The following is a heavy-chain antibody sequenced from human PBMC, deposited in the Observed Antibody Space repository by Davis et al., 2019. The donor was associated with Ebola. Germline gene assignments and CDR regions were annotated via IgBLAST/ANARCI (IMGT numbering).Heavy chain of an antibody. CDR3: ARDLWLGELLGTYYFDY. CDR1: GFTVSSNY. V-gene: IGHV3-53*01. D-gene: IGHD3-10*01. CDR2: IYSGGST. J-gene: IGHJ4*02. Sequence: GESLKISCAASGFTVSSNYMSWVRQAPGKGLEWVSVIYSGGSTYYADSVKGRFTISRDNAKNSLYLQMNSLRAEDTAVYYCARDLWLGELLGTYYFDYWGQGTLVTVSS.